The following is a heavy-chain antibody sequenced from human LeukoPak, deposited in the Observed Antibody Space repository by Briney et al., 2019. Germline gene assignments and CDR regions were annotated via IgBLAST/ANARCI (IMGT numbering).Heavy chain of an antibody. CDR2: ISGGGYTT. D-gene: IGHD5-18*01. J-gene: IGHJ4*02. V-gene: IGHV3-23*01. CDR1: GFTFSSYV. Sequence: GGSLRLSCAASGFTFSSYVMTWVRQVPGRGLEWVSTISGGGYTTEYADSVKGRFTISRDNSKNLLYLQMTSLGAEDTAVYYCVRDRGYSYGYRGPLLGYWGQGTLVRVSS. CDR3: VRDRGYSYGYRGPLLGY.